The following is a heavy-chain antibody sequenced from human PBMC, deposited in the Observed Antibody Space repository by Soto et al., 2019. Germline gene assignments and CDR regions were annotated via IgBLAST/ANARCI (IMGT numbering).Heavy chain of an antibody. D-gene: IGHD5-12*01. J-gene: IGHJ4*02. Sequence: PSETLSLTCTVSGGSISSGDYYWSWIRQPPGKGLEWIGYIYYSGSTYYNPSLKSRVTISVDTSKNQFSLKLSSVTAADTAVYYCARGNGRGSSGYDQYYFDYWVQGPLGAVYS. CDR2: IYYSGST. V-gene: IGHV4-30-4*01. CDR3: ARGNGRGSSGYDQYYFDY. CDR1: GGSISSGDYY.